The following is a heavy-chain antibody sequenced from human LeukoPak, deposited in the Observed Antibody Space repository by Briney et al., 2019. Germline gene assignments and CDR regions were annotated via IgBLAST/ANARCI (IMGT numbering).Heavy chain of an antibody. V-gene: IGHV3-23*01. CDR3: AKKGSMVVAGEYYFDY. CDR2: ISGSGGST. Sequence: GGSLRLSCAASGFTFSSYAISWVRQAPGKGLEWVSAISGSGGSTYYADSVKGRFTISRDNSKNTLYLQMNSLRAEDTAVYYCAKKGSMVVAGEYYFDYWGQGTLVTVSS. D-gene: IGHD2-15*01. CDR1: GFTFSSYA. J-gene: IGHJ4*02.